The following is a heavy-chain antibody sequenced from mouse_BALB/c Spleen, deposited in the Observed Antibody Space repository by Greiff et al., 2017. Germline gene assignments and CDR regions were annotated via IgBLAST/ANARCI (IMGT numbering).Heavy chain of an antibody. Sequence: EVQRVESGGGLVKPGGSLKLSCAASGFTFSSYTMSWVRQTPEKRLEWVATISSGGSYTYYPDSVKGRFTISRDNAKNTLYLQMSSLKSEDTAMYYCTRVGDDGGAMDYWGQGTSVTVSS. D-gene: IGHD2-12*01. V-gene: IGHV5-6-4*01. CDR1: GFTFSSYT. CDR3: TRVGDDGGAMDY. CDR2: ISSGGSYT. J-gene: IGHJ4*01.